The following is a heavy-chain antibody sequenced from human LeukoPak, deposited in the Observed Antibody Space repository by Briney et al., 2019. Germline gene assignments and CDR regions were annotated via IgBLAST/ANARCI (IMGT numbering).Heavy chain of an antibody. Sequence: SETLSLTCAVCGGSFSGYYWSWIRQPPGKGLEWIGEINHSGSTNYNPSLKSRVTISVDTSKNQFSLKLSSVTAADTAVYYCARHGYDSSVQAEYFQHWGQGTLLTVSS. CDR3: ARHGYDSSVQAEYFQH. CDR2: INHSGST. V-gene: IGHV4-34*01. CDR1: GGSFSGYY. J-gene: IGHJ1*01. D-gene: IGHD3-22*01.